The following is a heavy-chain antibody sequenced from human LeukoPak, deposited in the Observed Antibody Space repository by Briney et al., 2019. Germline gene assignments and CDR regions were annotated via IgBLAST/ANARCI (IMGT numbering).Heavy chain of an antibody. CDR3: ARDPGYCGGDCYHFDY. V-gene: IGHV3-48*02. D-gene: IGHD2-21*02. Sequence: GGSLRLSCVVSGFTFRNYNMNWVRQAPGQGLEWVSYITSSSRSIYYADSVKGRFTISRDNAKNSLYLQMNSLRDEDTAVYYCARDPGYCGGDCYHFDYWGQGTLVTVSS. J-gene: IGHJ4*02. CDR1: GFTFRNYN. CDR2: ITSSSRSI.